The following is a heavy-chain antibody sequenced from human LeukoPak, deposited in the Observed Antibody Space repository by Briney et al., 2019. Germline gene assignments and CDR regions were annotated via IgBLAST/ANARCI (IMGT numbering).Heavy chain of an antibody. CDR2: IYITGST. D-gene: IGHD4-23*01. CDR3: ARPAYGGGPDAFDI. J-gene: IGHJ3*02. Sequence: PSETLSLTCTGSGGSISSYYWSGIRQPAGKGLEWIGRIYITGSTNYNPSLKSRVTMSVDTSKNQFSLKLISMTAADTAVYYCARPAYGGGPDAFDIWGQGTMVTVSS. CDR1: GGSISSYY. V-gene: IGHV4-4*07.